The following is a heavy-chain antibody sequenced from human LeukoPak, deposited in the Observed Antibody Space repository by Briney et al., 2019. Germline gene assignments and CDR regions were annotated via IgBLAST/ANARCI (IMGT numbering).Heavy chain of an antibody. D-gene: IGHD3/OR15-3a*01. CDR1: GFTFSSYS. J-gene: IGHJ4*02. V-gene: IGHV3-21*01. Sequence: AGGSLRLSCAASGFTFSSYSMNWVRQAPGKGLEWASSISSSSSYIYYADSVKGRFTISRDNAKDSLYLQMNSLRAEDTAVYYCARRTQIDYWGQGTLVTVSS. CDR2: ISSSSSYI. CDR3: ARRTQIDY.